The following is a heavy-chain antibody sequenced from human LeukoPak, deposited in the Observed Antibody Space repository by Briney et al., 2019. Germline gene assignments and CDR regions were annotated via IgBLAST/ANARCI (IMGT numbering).Heavy chain of an antibody. Sequence: PSETLSLTCAVYGGSFSGYYWSWIRQPPGKGLEWMGEINHSETPTYNPSLKSRVTISVDTSKNQFSLKLSSVTAADTAVYYCARANMRSYYYGSGSSQTPNWFDPWGQGTLVTVSS. J-gene: IGHJ5*02. V-gene: IGHV4-34*01. CDR1: GGSFSGYY. D-gene: IGHD3-10*01. CDR2: INHSETP. CDR3: ARANMRSYYYGSGSSQTPNWFDP.